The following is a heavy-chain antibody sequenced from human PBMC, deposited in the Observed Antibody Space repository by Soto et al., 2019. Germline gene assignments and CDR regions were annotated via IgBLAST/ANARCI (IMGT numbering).Heavy chain of an antibody. CDR2: IYYSGST. Sequence: SETLSLTCTVSGGSISSGDYYWSWIRQPPGKGLEWIGYIYYSGSTYYNPSLKSRVTISVDTSKNQFSLKLSSVTAADTAVYYCARDVGSSSPFDYWGQGTLVTVSS. D-gene: IGHD6-6*01. V-gene: IGHV4-30-4*01. J-gene: IGHJ4*02. CDR1: GGSISSGDYY. CDR3: ARDVGSSSPFDY.